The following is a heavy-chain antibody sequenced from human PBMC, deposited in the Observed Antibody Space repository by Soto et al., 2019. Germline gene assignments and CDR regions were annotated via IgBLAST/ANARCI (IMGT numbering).Heavy chain of an antibody. V-gene: IGHV4-59*08. CDR3: ARGPGDLYYYYYYGMDV. J-gene: IGHJ6*02. Sequence: PSETLSLTCTVSGGSISSYYWSWIRQPPGKGLEWIGYIYYSGSTNYNPSLKSRVTISVDTSKNQFSLKLSSVTAADTAVYYCARGPGDLYYYYYYGMDVWGQGTTVTVSS. D-gene: IGHD4-17*01. CDR2: IYYSGST. CDR1: GGSISSYY.